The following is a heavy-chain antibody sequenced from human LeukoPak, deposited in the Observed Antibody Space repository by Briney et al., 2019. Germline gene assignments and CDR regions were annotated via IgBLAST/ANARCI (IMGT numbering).Heavy chain of an antibody. CDR2: ISYDGSNK. V-gene: IGHV3-30-3*01. CDR1: GFTFSSYA. CDR3: ARGRDIVVVPAGFDI. J-gene: IGHJ3*02. Sequence: GGSLRLSCAASGFTFSSYAMHWVRQAPGKGLEWVAVISYDGSNKYYADSVKGRFTISRDNSKNTLYLQMNSLRAEDTAVYYCARGRDIVVVPAGFDIWGQGTMVTVSS. D-gene: IGHD2-2*01.